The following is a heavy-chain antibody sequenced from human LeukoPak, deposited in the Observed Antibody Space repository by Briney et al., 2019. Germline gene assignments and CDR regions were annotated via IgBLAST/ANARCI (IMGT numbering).Heavy chain of an antibody. Sequence: GGSLRLSCAASGFTFSSYAMSWVRQAPGKGLEWVSAISGSGGSTYYADSVKGRFTISRDNSKNTLYLQMNSLRAEDTAVYYCPKVPYDSSGSHKRRGAAFDTWGQGTMVTVSS. CDR3: PKVPYDSSGSHKRRGAAFDT. V-gene: IGHV3-23*01. CDR2: ISGSGGST. J-gene: IGHJ3*02. CDR1: GFTFSSYA. D-gene: IGHD3-22*01.